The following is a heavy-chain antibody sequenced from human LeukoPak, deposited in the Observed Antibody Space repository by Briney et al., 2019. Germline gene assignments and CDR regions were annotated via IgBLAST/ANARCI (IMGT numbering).Heavy chain of an antibody. D-gene: IGHD1-7*01. Sequence: PSETLSLTCAVYGGSLSGHDWSWTRQPPGKGLEWIGEVTHNGSTIHNPALKSRVAISIDTSKNQFSLRLTSVTAADTAVYYCARVWNYEDNWFDPWGQGTLVTVSS. J-gene: IGHJ5*02. CDR1: GGSLSGHD. CDR2: VTHNGST. CDR3: ARVWNYEDNWFDP. V-gene: IGHV4-34*01.